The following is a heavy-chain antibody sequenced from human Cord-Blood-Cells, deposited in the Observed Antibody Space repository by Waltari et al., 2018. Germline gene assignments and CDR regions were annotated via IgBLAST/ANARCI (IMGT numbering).Heavy chain of an antibody. CDR3: ASWGAFYAFDI. CDR2: INAGNGNT. V-gene: IGHV1-3*01. Sequence: QVQLVQSGAEVKKPGASVKVSCKASGYTFTSYAMHWVRQAPGQRLEWMGWINAGNGNTKYSQKFQGRVTITRDTSASTAYMELSSLRSEDTAVYYCASWGAFYAFDIWCQGTMVTVSS. J-gene: IGHJ3*02. D-gene: IGHD1-26*01. CDR1: GYTFTSYA.